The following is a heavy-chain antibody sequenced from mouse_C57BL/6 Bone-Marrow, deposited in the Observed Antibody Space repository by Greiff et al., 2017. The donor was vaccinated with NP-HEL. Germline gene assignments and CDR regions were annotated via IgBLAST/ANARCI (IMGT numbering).Heavy chain of an antibody. CDR1: GFTFSDFY. D-gene: IGHD2-10*02. V-gene: IGHV7-1*01. J-gene: IGHJ3*01. CDR2: SRNKANDYTT. Sequence: VESGGGLVQSGRSLSLSCATSGFTFSDFYMEWVRQAPGKGLEWIAASRNKANDYTTEYSASVKGRFIGSRDTSQSILYLQMNALRAEDTAIYYCAREYGNYESGFAYWGQGTLVTVSA. CDR3: AREYGNYESGFAY.